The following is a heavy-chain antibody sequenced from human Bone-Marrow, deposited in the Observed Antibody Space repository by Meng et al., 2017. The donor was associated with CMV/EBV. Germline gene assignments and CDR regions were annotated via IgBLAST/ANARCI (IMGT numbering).Heavy chain of an antibody. CDR2: TNYRSKWYY. CDR1: GDSVSANSGA. CDR3: AREGPLQHLET. J-gene: IGHJ5*02. Sequence: QVLFTPSGPGLLKLWQTLSPTCAISGDSVSANSGAWNWIRQAPSRGLEWLGRTNYRSKWYYNYAVNVKSRITINPDTYKNQFSLQLNSVTPNDTDVYDCAREGPLQHLETWGQGTLVTVSS. D-gene: IGHD6-13*01. V-gene: IGHV6-1*01.